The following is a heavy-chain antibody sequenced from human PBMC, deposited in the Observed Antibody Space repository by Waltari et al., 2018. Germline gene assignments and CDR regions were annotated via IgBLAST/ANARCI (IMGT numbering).Heavy chain of an antibody. D-gene: IGHD1-1*01. V-gene: IGHV1-69*02. J-gene: IGHJ4*02. CDR1: GGTFSTYT. Sequence: HVQLEQSGAEVKKPGSSVKVSCKASGGTFSTYTVTWVRQAPGQGLEWMGSIIPFLGIAKYEQGLQAILTITVDQSTNTGYMELNNLRPEDTGVYYCARSGEMKGTVDYWGQGTLVTVSS. CDR3: ARSGEMKGTVDY. CDR2: IIPFLGIA.